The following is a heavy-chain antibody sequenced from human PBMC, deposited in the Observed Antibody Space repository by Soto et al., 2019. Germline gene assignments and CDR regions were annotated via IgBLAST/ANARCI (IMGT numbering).Heavy chain of an antibody. CDR3: ARGVLNYFDSGWFDP. CDR1: GFTFSSYS. CDR2: ISAISSAI. D-gene: IGHD3-10*01. J-gene: IGHJ5*02. V-gene: IGHV3-48*02. Sequence: LSLTCAASGFTFSSYSMNWVRQAPGKGLEWVSYISAISSAIYYADSVKGRFTISRDNAKNSLYLQMNSLRDEDTAVYYCARGVLNYFDSGWFDPWGQGTLVTVSS.